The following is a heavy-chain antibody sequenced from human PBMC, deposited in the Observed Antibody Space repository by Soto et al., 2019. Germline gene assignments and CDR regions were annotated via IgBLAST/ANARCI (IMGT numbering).Heavy chain of an antibody. CDR2: IYYTGNT. V-gene: IGHV4-61*01. CDR3: ARYDAESGSNKLDP. J-gene: IGHJ5*02. Sequence: QVQLQESGPGVVKPSDTLSVTCTVSGGSVSSRSHFWSWIRQPPGGGLQWIGYIYYTGNTNYSPSLTRRATLSVDTSRNQFSLRLTSVTAADTAIYYCARYDAESGSNKLDPWGQGTLVTVSS. CDR1: GGSVSSRSHF. D-gene: IGHD5-12*01.